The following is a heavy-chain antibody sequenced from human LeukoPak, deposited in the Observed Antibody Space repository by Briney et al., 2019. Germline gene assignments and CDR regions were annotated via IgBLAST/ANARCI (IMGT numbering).Heavy chain of an antibody. CDR2: IYSGGST. V-gene: IGHV3-53*01. CDR1: GFTVSSNY. Sequence: GGSLRLSCAASGFTVSSNYMSWVRQAPGKGLEWVSVIYSGGSTYYADSVKGRFTISRDNSKNTLYLQMNSLRAEDTAVYYCAKEADYGGNSRFDYWGQGTLVTVSS. CDR3: AKEADYGGNSRFDY. D-gene: IGHD4-23*01. J-gene: IGHJ4*02.